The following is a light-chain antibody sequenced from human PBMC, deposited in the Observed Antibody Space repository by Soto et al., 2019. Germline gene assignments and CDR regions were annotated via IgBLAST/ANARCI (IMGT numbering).Light chain of an antibody. CDR1: QSVSSSY. J-gene: IGKJ2*01. V-gene: IGKV3-20*01. CDR2: GAS. Sequence: EIVLTQSPGTLSLSPGERATLSCRASQSVSSSYLAWYQQKPGQAPRLLIYGASSTAPGIPDRFSGSGSGTDFTLTISRLEPEEFAVYYCQQYGSSPYTFGQGTKLEIK. CDR3: QQYGSSPYT.